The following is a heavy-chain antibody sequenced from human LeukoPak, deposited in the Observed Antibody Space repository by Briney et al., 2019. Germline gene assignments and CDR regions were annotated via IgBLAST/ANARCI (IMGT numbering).Heavy chain of an antibody. Sequence: AGGSLRLSCAVSGFTFSDHYIDWVRQAPGKGLEWVARTRNKVNSYTTAYAASVTGRFTVSSNSVYLQMNSLKIEDTAVYYCARSMYGEGRRIIDFDYWGQGSLLTVSS. V-gene: IGHV3-72*01. CDR1: GFTFSDHY. CDR3: ARSMYGEGRRIIDFDY. D-gene: IGHD4/OR15-4a*01. CDR2: TRNKVNSYTT. J-gene: IGHJ4*02.